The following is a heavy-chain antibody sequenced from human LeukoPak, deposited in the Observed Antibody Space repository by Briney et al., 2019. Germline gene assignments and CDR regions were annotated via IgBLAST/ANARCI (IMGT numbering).Heavy chain of an antibody. J-gene: IGHJ6*03. D-gene: IGHD6-25*01. CDR2: IRTKTYGGTT. CDR1: GFSFGDYD. CDR3: ARFAAGGSYYYYMDV. V-gene: IGHV3-49*04. Sequence: GGSLRLSCTASGFSFGDYDVSWVRQAPGKGLEWVGFIRTKTYGGTTEYAASVKGRFTISRDDSKSIAYLQMNSLRADDTAVYYCARFAAGGSYYYYMDVWGKGTTVTVSS.